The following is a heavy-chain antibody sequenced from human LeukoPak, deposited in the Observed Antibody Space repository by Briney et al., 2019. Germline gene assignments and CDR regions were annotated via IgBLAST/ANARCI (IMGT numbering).Heavy chain of an antibody. CDR2: IYTSGST. CDR1: GGSISSGSYY. J-gene: IGHJ3*02. D-gene: IGHD1-26*01. V-gene: IGHV4-61*02. Sequence: PSETLFLTCTVSGGSISSGSYYWSWIRQPAGKGLEWIGRIYTSGSTNYNPSLKSRVTISVDTSKNQFSLKLSSVTAADTAVYYCARDCATLPGAFDIWGQGTMVTVSS. CDR3: ARDCATLPGAFDI.